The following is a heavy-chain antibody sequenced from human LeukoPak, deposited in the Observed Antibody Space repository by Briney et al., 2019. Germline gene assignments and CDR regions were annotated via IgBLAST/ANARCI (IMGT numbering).Heavy chain of an antibody. Sequence: ASVKVSCKASGYTFIGYYMHWVRQAPGQGLEWMGWINPNSGGTNYAQKFQGRVTMTRDTSISTAYMELSRLRSDDTAVYYCARLRRETTEHPFDYWGQGTLVTVPS. D-gene: IGHD4-11*01. CDR1: GYTFIGYY. CDR2: INPNSGGT. CDR3: ARLRRETTEHPFDY. V-gene: IGHV1-2*02. J-gene: IGHJ4*02.